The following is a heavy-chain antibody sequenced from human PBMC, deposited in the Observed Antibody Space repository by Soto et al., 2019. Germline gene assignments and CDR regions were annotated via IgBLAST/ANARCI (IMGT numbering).Heavy chain of an antibody. CDR1: GYAFTSYY. CDR2: IYPSGGGS. CDR3: ARRETPCGGDAVDM. J-gene: IGHJ3*02. Sequence: QVQLVQSGPEAKRPGASVKVSCKTSGYAFTSYYVHWVRQAPGQGLEWIGIIYPSGGGSSSPEKFQGRGTRISDTSTSTVFRELGSLRYEDTAVYYSARRETPCGGDAVDMWGQGTVVTVSS. V-gene: IGHV1-46*01. D-gene: IGHD2-15*01.